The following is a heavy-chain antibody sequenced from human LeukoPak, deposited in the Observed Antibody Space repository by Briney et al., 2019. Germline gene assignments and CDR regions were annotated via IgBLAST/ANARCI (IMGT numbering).Heavy chain of an antibody. J-gene: IGHJ4*02. CDR2: NNPNSGGT. D-gene: IGHD6-13*01. Sequence: ASVKVSCKASGYTFTGYYIHWVRQAPGQGLEWMGWNNPNSGGTNFAQRFLGRVTMTRDTSISTAYMEPTRLISDDTAVYYCARGWAYFDYWGQGTLVTVSS. V-gene: IGHV1-2*02. CDR1: GYTFTGYY. CDR3: ARGWAYFDY.